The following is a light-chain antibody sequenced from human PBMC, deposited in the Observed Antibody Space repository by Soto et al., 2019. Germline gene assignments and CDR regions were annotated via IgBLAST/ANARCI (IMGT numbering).Light chain of an antibody. CDR1: QSVSSY. J-gene: IGKJ5*01. V-gene: IGKV3-11*01. CDR2: DAS. CDR3: QQYGNSLIT. Sequence: EIVLTQSPATLSLSPGERATLSCRASQSVSSYLAWYQQKPGQAPRLLIYDASNRATGIPARFSGSGSGTDFTLTISSLEPEDFAVYYCQQYGNSLITFGQGTRLEIK.